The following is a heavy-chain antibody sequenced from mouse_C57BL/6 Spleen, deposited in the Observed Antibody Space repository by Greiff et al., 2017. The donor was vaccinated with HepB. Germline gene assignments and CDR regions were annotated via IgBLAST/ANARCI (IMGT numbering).Heavy chain of an antibody. D-gene: IGHD2-2*01. CDR1: GFTFSSYG. Sequence: EVQRVESGGDLVKPGGSLKLSCAASGFTFSSYGMSWVRQTPDKRLEWVATISSGGSYTYYPDSVKGRITISRDNAKNTLYLQMSSLKSEDTAMYSCAGGDGYGGAWFAYWGQGTLVTVSA. J-gene: IGHJ3*01. CDR3: AGGDGYGGAWFAY. CDR2: ISSGGSYT. V-gene: IGHV5-6*01.